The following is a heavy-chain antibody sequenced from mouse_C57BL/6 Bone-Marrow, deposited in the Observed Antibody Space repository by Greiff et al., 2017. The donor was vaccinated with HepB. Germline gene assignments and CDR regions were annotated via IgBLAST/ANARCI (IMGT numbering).Heavy chain of an antibody. CDR3: RREGSSFYYCDN. J-gene: IGHJ2*01. Sequence: EVQLQQSGAELVRPGSSVKMSCTTSGYTFTSYGINWVNQKPGQGLEWIGYIDIGNGYTEYDEKFKGKATLTSDTSTSTDYMQLSRLTSEDAAIYCCRREGSSFYYCDNWGQGTTLTVTS. CDR2: IDIGNGYT. CDR1: GYTFTSYG. V-gene: IGHV1-58*01. D-gene: IGHD1-1*01.